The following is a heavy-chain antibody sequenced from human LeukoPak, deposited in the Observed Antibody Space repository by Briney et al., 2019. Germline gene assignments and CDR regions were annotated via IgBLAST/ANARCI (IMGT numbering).Heavy chain of an antibody. CDR2: INHSGST. D-gene: IGHD1-26*01. CDR3: ARGSTAGGFDY. CDR1: GGSFSGYY. J-gene: IGHJ4*02. Sequence: SETLSLTCAVYGGSFSGYYWSWIRQPPGKGLEWIGEINHSGSTSYNPSLKSRVTISVDTSKNQFSLKLSSVTAADTAVYYCARGSTAGGFDYWGQGTLVTVSS. V-gene: IGHV4-34*01.